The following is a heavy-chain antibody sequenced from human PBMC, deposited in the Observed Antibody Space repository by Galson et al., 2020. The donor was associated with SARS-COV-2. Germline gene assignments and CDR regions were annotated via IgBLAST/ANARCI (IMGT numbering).Heavy chain of an antibody. D-gene: IGHD5-18*01. V-gene: IGHV4-31*03. CDR3: ARNKQLLFDF. Sequence: TLSLTCTVYGGSISSDSYYWSWIRQHPGKGLEWIGYINYSGNTYYNPSLKSRITLSVDTSKNQFSLKLSSVTAADTAIYFCARNKQLLFDFWGQGTLVSVTS. CDR2: INYSGNT. CDR1: GGSISSDSYY. J-gene: IGHJ4*02.